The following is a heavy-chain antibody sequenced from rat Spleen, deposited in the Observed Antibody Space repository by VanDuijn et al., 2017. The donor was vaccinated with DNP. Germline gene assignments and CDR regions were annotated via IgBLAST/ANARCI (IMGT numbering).Heavy chain of an antibody. D-gene: IGHD1-1*01. V-gene: IGHV5-20*01. Sequence: EVRLVESGGGLVQPGRSMKLSCAASGFTFSNYYLAWVRQAPGKGLEWIASISYDGGSIYIRDSVKGRFTLSRDNAKSSLFLQMDSLRSEDTATYYCTTLITFMSGWSQGTSVTVSS. CDR1: GFTFSNYY. J-gene: IGHJ4*01. CDR2: ISYDGGSI. CDR3: TTLITFMSG.